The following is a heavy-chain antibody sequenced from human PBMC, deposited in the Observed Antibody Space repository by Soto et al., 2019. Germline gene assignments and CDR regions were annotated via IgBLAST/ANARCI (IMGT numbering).Heavy chain of an antibody. J-gene: IGHJ6*02. CDR1: GFTFSDYY. CDR2: ISSSSSYT. Sequence: GGSLRLSCAASGFTFSDYYMSWIRQAPGKGLEWVSYISSSSSYTNYADSVKGRFTISRDNAKNSLYLQMNSLRAEDTAVYYCAGGGYRPLYYYYYYGMDVWGQGTTVTVSS. CDR3: AGGGYRPLYYYYYYGMDV. D-gene: IGHD3-16*01. V-gene: IGHV3-11*06.